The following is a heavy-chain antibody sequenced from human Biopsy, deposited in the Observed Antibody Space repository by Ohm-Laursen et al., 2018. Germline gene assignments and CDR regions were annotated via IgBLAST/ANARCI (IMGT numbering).Heavy chain of an antibody. CDR2: INTYSGNT. CDR1: GGSITTYG. D-gene: IGHD4-17*01. J-gene: IGHJ4*02. V-gene: IGHV1-18*01. CDR3: ARDYYPYVDYLKDVPLCDS. Sequence: ASVKVSCKASGGSITTYGISWVRQAPGQGLEWMGWINTYSGNTNYGKKFHDRVIMTSDTSTSTAYLEHRSLRSGDTAVYYCARDYYPYVDYLKDVPLCDSWGQGTLVTVSS.